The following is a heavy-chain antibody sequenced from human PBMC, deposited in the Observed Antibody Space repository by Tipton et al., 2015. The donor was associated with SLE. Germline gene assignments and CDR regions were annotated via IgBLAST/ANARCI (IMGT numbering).Heavy chain of an antibody. V-gene: IGHV3-15*04. CDR1: GFTLSNAW. J-gene: IGHJ4*02. D-gene: IGHD1-26*01. CDR3: TRAGTDGFDY. Sequence: SLRLSCAASGFTLSNAWMSWVRQAPGKGLEWVGHIESKSDGGTTDYAAPVKGRFTISRDDSKNTLYLQMNSLKTEDTAVYYCTRAGTDGFDYWGQGTLVTVSS. CDR2: IESKSDGGTT.